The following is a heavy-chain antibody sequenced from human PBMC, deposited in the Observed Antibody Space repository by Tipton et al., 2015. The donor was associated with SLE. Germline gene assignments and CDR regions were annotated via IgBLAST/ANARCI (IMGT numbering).Heavy chain of an antibody. D-gene: IGHD6-19*01. Sequence: LSCTVSGGSINSYYWSWIRQPPGKGLEWIGYIYYSGSTNYNPSLKSRVTISVDTSKNQFSLKLSSVTAADTAVYYCARDSSGWYDPSVRAFDIWGQGTMVTVSS. V-gene: IGHV4-59*01. CDR2: IYYSGST. CDR3: ARDSSGWYDPSVRAFDI. J-gene: IGHJ3*02. CDR1: GGSINSYY.